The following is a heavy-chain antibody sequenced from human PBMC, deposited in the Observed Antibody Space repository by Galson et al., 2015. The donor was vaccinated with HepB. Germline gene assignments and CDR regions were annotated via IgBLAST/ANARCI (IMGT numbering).Heavy chain of an antibody. CDR2: ISAYNGNT. CDR1: GYTFTSYG. CDR3: ARGIVVVPAAILSLDYYYMDV. D-gene: IGHD2-2*02. V-gene: IGHV1-18*01. Sequence: SVKVSCKASGYTFTSYGISWVRQAPGQGLEWMGWISAYNGNTNYAQKLQGRVTMTTGTSTSTAYMELRSLRSDDTAVYYCARGIVVVPAAILSLDYYYMDVWGKGTTVTVSS. J-gene: IGHJ6*03.